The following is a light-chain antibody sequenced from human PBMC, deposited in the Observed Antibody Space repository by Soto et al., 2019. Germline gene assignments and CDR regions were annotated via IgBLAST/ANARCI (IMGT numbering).Light chain of an antibody. Sequence: QSALTQPASVSGSPGQSITISCTGTRSDVTTYNYVSWYQQHPSKAPKLIIYDVSNRPSGVSNRFSGSKAGNTASLTISGLQADDEADYYCSSYTTSSTVVFGGGTKLTVL. CDR2: DVS. V-gene: IGLV2-14*01. CDR3: SSYTTSSTVV. CDR1: RSDVTTYNY. J-gene: IGLJ2*01.